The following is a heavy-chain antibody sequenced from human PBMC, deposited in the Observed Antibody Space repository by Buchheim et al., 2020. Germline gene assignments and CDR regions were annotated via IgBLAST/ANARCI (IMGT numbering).Heavy chain of an antibody. CDR1: GFTFSSYA. CDR3: AKVWDCSSTSCYFPSPNWFDP. Sequence: EVQLLESGGGLVQPGGSLRLSCAASGFTFSSYAMSWVRQAPGKGLEWVSAISGSGGSTYYADSVKGRFTISRDNSKNTLYLQMNSLRAEDTAVYYCAKVWDCSSTSCYFPSPNWFDPWGQGTL. J-gene: IGHJ5*02. CDR2: ISGSGGST. V-gene: IGHV3-23*01. D-gene: IGHD2-2*01.